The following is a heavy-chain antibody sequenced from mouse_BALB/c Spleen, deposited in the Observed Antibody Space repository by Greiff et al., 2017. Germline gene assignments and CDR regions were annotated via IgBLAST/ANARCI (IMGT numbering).Heavy chain of an antibody. CDR2: ISSDGSYT. D-gene: IGHD2-4*01. Sequence: EVQLVESGGDLVKPGGSLKLSCAASGFTFSSYGMSWVRQTPDKRLEWVATISSDGSYTYYPDSVKGGFTISRDNAKNTLYLQMGSRKSEDTSMYYCGRHEEDDDYVCDYWGQGTSVTVSA. CDR1: GFTFSSYG. J-gene: IGHJ4*01. V-gene: IGHV5-6*01. CDR3: GRHEEDDDYVCDY.